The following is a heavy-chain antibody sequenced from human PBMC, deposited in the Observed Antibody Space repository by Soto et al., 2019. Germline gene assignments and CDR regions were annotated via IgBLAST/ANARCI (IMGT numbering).Heavy chain of an antibody. CDR2: ISAYNGET. Sequence: QIRLEQSESEVKKPGASVRVSCKASGYTFATYGFSWERQAPGQGFEWMGWISAYNGETRLAERLHGTGLMTIDTAKAIVYMVLRSLRTDATAVYYCARTCPLGACYKHDLYKYGLDVSGQGTTIIVSS. CDR1: GYTFATYG. J-gene: IGHJ6*01. D-gene: IGHD2-21*02. V-gene: IGHV1-18*04. CDR3: ARTCPLGACYKHDLYKYGLDV.